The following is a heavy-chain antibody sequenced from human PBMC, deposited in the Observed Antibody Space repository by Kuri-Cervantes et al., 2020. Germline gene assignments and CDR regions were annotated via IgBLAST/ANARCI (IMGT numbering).Heavy chain of an antibody. V-gene: IGHV2-5*05. CDR2: IYWDDDK. CDR1: GFSLRPGGVG. D-gene: IGHD3-22*01. Sequence: SGPTLVQPTQPLTLTCTFSGFSLRPGGVGVGWIRQPPGKALEWLALIYWDDDKRYGPSLKSRLTITKDTSKNQVVLTMTNMDPVDTATYYCARMGYDSSCYRDMDVWGKGTTVTVSS. CDR3: ARMGYDSSCYRDMDV. J-gene: IGHJ6*03.